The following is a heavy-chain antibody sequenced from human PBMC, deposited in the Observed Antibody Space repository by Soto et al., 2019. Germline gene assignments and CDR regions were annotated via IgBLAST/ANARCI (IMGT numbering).Heavy chain of an antibody. D-gene: IGHD5-18*01. Sequence: QVQLVQSGAEVMKPGASVKVSCKASGYTFTSYDINWVRQATGQGLEWMGWMNTNSGNTGNAQKFQGRINMTRNTSISTAYMELNSLRSEDTAVYYCAREKSYGYAEYWGQGTLVTVSS. V-gene: IGHV1-8*01. CDR1: GYTFTSYD. CDR3: AREKSYGYAEY. CDR2: MNTNSGNT. J-gene: IGHJ4*02.